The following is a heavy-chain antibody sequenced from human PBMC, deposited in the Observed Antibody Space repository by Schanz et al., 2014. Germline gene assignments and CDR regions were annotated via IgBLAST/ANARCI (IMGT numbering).Heavy chain of an antibody. Sequence: QAQLMESGGGVVQPGTSLILSCSVSGFSLNTYGIHWFRQPAGKGLEWVAVISYDGSNKYYADSVKGRFTISRDNSKNTLSQTMTQQRAEDTAVYYCATDSSPNYDFLTAYYSIDYWGQGTLVTVSS. CDR1: GFSLNTYG. J-gene: IGHJ4*02. D-gene: IGHD3-9*01. CDR3: ATDSSPNYDFLTAYYSIDY. CDR2: ISYDGSNK. V-gene: IGHV3-30*19.